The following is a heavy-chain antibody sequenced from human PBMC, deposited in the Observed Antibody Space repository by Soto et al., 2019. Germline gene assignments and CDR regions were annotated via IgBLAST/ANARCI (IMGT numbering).Heavy chain of an antibody. D-gene: IGHD4-17*01. J-gene: IGHJ4*02. V-gene: IGHV4-61*01. CDR3: ARTTAVPNTLRSRYFFDY. CDR2: VYYSGTT. Sequence: SETLSLTYSVSGGSVSDKTYYWSWIRQPPGKRLEWIGYVYYSGTTNYNPSLKSRVTISVDLSKNRFSLRLSSVTTADTALYYCARTTAVPNTLRSRYFFDYWGQGTLVTV. CDR1: GGSVSDKTYY.